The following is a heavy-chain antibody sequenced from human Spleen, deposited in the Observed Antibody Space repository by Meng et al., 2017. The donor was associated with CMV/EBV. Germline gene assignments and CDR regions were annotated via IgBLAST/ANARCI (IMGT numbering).Heavy chain of an antibody. V-gene: IGHV1-8*01. CDR2: MNPNSGNT. J-gene: IGHJ4*02. D-gene: IGHD4-23*01. Sequence: ASVKVSCKASGYTFTSHYMHWVRQATGQGLEWMGWMNPNSGNTGYAQKFQGRVTMTRNTSISTAYMELSSLRSEDTAVYYCARGTSVVTPRALAYWGQGTLVTVSS. CDR3: ARGTSVVTPRALAY. CDR1: GYTFTSHY.